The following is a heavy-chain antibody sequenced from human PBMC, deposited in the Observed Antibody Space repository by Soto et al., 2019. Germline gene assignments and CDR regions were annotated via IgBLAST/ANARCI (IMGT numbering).Heavy chain of an antibody. V-gene: IGHV1-8*01. D-gene: IGHD6-6*01. CDR2: MNPNSGNT. CDR3: ARGTIKYRNTDENYYYYGMDV. Sequence: QVQLVQSGAEVKKPGASVKVSCKASGYTFTSYDINWVRQATGQGLEWMGWMNPNSGNTGYAQKFQGRVTMTRNTSISTAYMELSSLRSEDTAVYYCARGTIKYRNTDENYYYYGMDVWGQGTTVTVSS. CDR1: GYTFTSYD. J-gene: IGHJ6*02.